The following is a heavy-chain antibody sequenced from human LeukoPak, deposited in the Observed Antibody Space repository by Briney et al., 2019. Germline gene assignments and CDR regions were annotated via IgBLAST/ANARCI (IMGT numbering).Heavy chain of an antibody. V-gene: IGHV4-59*01. J-gene: IGHJ2*01. CDR3: ARAGVVSNPNSYWYFDL. Sequence: SETLSLTCTVSGGSISSYYWSWIRQPPGKGLEWIGYIYYSGSTNYNPSLESRVTISVDTSKNQFSLKLSSVMAANTAVYYCARAGVVSNPNSYWYFDLWGRGTLVTVSS. CDR2: IYYSGST. CDR1: GGSISSYY. D-gene: IGHD3-3*01.